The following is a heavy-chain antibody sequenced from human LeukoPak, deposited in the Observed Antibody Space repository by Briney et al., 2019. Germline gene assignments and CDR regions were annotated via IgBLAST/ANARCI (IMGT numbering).Heavy chain of an antibody. CDR1: GGTFSSYA. Sequence: ASVKVSCKASGGTFSSYAISWVRQAPGQGLEWMGGIIPIFGTADYAQKFQGRVTINADKSTSTAYMELSSLRSEDTAVYYCARYFFSGSGGYYSPSVYYYGMDVWGKGTTVTVSS. D-gene: IGHD3-10*01. J-gene: IGHJ6*04. CDR2: IIPIFGTA. V-gene: IGHV1-69*06. CDR3: ARYFFSGSGGYYSPSVYYYGMDV.